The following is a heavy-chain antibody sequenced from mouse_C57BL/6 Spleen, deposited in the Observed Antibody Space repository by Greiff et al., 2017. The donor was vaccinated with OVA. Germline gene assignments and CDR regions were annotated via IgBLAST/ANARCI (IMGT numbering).Heavy chain of an antibody. CDR3: ARDDYDADY. CDR2: ISYDGSN. CDR1: GYSITSGYY. Sequence: EVQLVESGPGLVKPSQSLSLTCSVTGYSITSGYYWNWIRQFPGNKLEWMGYISYDGSNNYNPSLKNRISITRDTSKNQFFLKLNSVTTEDTATYYCARDDYDADYWGQGTTLTVSS. J-gene: IGHJ2*01. D-gene: IGHD2-4*01. V-gene: IGHV3-6*01.